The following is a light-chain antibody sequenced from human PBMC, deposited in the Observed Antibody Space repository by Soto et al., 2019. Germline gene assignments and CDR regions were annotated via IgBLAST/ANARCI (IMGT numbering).Light chain of an antibody. CDR2: GNT. CDR1: SSNIGAGYD. CDR3: QSHDSSLHASV. J-gene: IGLJ1*01. Sequence: QSVLTQPPSVSGAPGQRVTISCTGSSSNIGAGYDVHWYLQLPGTAPKLLIYGNTNRPSGVPDRFSVSKSGSSASLAITGLQAEDEADYYCQSHDSSLHASVFGTGTKVTVL. V-gene: IGLV1-40*01.